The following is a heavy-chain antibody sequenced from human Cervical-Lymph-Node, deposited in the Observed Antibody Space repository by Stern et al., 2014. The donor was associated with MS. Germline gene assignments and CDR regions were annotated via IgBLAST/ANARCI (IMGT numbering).Heavy chain of an antibody. CDR2: ITNVGST. CDR1: GFTVSTDY. J-gene: IGHJ4*02. D-gene: IGHD1-1*01. Sequence: EVQLVESGGGVIQPGGSLRLSCTASGFTVSTDYMTWVRQAPGKGLERVSLITNVGSTFYTDSVKGRFTISRDDSKNTVYLHMTSLRAEDTAMYYCARDTTSPERSDWWGQGTLVTVSS. V-gene: IGHV3-53*01. CDR3: ARDTTSPERSDW.